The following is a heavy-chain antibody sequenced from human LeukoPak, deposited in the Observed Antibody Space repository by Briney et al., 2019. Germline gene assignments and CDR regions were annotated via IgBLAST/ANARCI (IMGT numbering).Heavy chain of an antibody. Sequence: PSETLSLTCAVSGGSISSYYWSWIRQPPGRGLEWIGYIYYSGSTYYNPSLKSRVTMSVDTSKNQFSLKLSSVTAADAAVYYWAKVGDSGYDFRGPMDVWGKGTTVTVCS. D-gene: IGHD5-12*01. CDR1: GGSISSYY. V-gene: IGHV4-59*01. CDR3: AKVGDSGYDFRGPMDV. J-gene: IGHJ6*03. CDR2: IYYSGST.